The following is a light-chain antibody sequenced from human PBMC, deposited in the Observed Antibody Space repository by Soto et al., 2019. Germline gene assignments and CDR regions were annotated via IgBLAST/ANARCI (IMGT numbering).Light chain of an antibody. CDR2: CAS. Sequence: EIVLTQSPGTLSLSAGERATLSCRASQSINNNYLAWYQQKPGQAPTVLIYCASNRAPGIPDRFSGSGSGTDFTLTISRLEPEDFAVYYCQPYEASPPFGQGTKVEIK. V-gene: IGKV3-20*01. CDR3: QPYEASPP. CDR1: QSINNNY. J-gene: IGKJ1*01.